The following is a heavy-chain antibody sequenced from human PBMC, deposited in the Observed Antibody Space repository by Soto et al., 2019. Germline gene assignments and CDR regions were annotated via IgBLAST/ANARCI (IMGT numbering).Heavy chain of an antibody. CDR2: IKGEGSEK. J-gene: IGHJ1*01. V-gene: IGHV3-7*05. CDR3: ARCVGAVAGSN. D-gene: IGHD6-19*01. CDR1: GFTLSSYW. Sequence: EVQLVESGGGLVQPGGSLRLSCVASGFTLSSYWMSWVRQAPGKGPEWVANIKGEGSEKYYADSVKGRFTISRDNAKNSLLLQMNSLRAEDTALYYCARCVGAVAGSNLGQGTLVTVSS.